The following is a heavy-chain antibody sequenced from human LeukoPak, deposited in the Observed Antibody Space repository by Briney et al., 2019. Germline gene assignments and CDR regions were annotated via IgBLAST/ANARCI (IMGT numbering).Heavy chain of an antibody. D-gene: IGHD3-10*01. J-gene: IGHJ5*02. CDR2: ISYDGSNE. CDR3: ARDKVWFGARFDP. CDR1: GFTFSSYV. Sequence: QAGGSLRLSCAASGFTFSSYVMHWVRQAPGKGLEWVAIISYDGSNEYYADSVKGRFTISRDNSKNTLYLQMNSLRAEDTAVYYCARDKVWFGARFDPWGQGTLVTVSS. V-gene: IGHV3-30*04.